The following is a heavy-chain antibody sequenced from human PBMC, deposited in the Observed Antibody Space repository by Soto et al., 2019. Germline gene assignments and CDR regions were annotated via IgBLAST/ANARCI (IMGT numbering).Heavy chain of an antibody. CDR3: ARGSLVARSAGSPNDY. D-gene: IGHD2-15*01. CDR2: IIPILGAD. CDR1: GGSFRRYA. V-gene: IGHV1-69*01. J-gene: IGHJ4*02. Sequence: QVQLVQSGAEVQKPGSSVKVSCKTFGGSFRRYAITWVRQAPGQGLEWMGGIIPILGADNYEQKLQGRVTISADESTNTAYMEKYSLTSDKPAVYYCARGSLVARSAGSPNDYWGQRTLVTVSS.